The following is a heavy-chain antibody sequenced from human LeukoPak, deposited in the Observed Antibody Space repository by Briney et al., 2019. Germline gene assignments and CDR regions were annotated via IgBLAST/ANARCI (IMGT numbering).Heavy chain of an antibody. D-gene: IGHD3-3*01. CDR1: GFTFSSYG. Sequence: GGSLRLSCAASGFTFSSYGMHWVRQAPGKGLEWVAFIRYDGSNKYYADSVKGRFTISRDNSKNTLYLQMNSLRAEDTAVYYCAKWALFGVVPHYGWYFDYWGQGTLVTVSS. V-gene: IGHV3-30*02. CDR3: AKWALFGVVPHYGWYFDY. J-gene: IGHJ4*02. CDR2: IRYDGSNK.